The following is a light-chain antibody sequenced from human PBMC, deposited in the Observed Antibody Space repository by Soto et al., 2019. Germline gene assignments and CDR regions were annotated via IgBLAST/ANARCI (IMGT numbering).Light chain of an antibody. CDR3: QQYGSSPRT. CDR1: QSVSSSY. V-gene: IGKV3-20*01. Sequence: EIVLTQSPGTLSLSPGERATLSCRASQSVSSSYLAWYQQKPGQAPRLLIYGASSRATGIPDRFSGSGSGTAFTLNISRLEPEDFAVYYCQQYGSSPRTFGKGTKVEIK. J-gene: IGKJ1*01. CDR2: GAS.